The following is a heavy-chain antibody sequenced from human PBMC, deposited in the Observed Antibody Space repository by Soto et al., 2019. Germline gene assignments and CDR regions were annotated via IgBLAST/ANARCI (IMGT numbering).Heavy chain of an antibody. CDR1: GFTFSSYA. CDR3: TKARLWGGDGYNSYYYNAMDV. V-gene: IGHV3-48*01. D-gene: IGHD3-16*01. CDR2: ISTRGTII. Sequence: PGGSLRLSCAASGFTFSSYAMHWIRQAPGKGLEWVSYISTRGTIIYYADSVKGRFTISRDNAKNSLYLQMNSLRPEDTALYYCTKARLWGGDGYNSYYYNAMDVWGQGTTVTVSS. J-gene: IGHJ6*02.